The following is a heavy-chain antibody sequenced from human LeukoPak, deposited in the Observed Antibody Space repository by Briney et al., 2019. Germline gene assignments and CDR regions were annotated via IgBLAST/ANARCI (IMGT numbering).Heavy chain of an antibody. Sequence: SETLSLTCTVSGGSISSYYWSWIRQPPGKGLEWIGYIYYSGSTNYNPSLKSRVTISVDTSKNQFSLKLSSVTAADTAVYYCARSGYFDWLFDCWGQGTLVTVSS. V-gene: IGHV4-59*01. CDR2: IYYSGST. CDR1: GGSISSYY. CDR3: ARSGYFDWLFDC. J-gene: IGHJ4*02. D-gene: IGHD3-9*01.